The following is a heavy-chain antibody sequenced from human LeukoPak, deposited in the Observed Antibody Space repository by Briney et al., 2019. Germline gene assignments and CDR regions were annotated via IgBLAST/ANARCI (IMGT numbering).Heavy chain of an antibody. V-gene: IGHV1-69*06. CDR3: AAEGRTTATSR. D-gene: IGHD4-17*01. Sequence: ASVKVSCKASGGTFSSYAISWVRQAPGQGLEWMGGIIPIFGTANYAQKFQGRVTITADKSTSTAYMELSSLRSEDTAVYYCAAEGRTTATSRRGQGTLVTVSS. J-gene: IGHJ4*02. CDR2: IIPIFGTA. CDR1: GGTFSSYA.